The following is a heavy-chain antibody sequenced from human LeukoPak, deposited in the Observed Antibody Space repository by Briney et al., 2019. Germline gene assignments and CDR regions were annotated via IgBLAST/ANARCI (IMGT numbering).Heavy chain of an antibody. D-gene: IGHD6-13*01. CDR3: AKGAEYSSSWFDY. Sequence: GSSLGLSCAASGFTFDDYAMHWVRQAPGKGLEWVSGISWNSGSIGYADSVKGRFTISRDNAKNSLYLQMNSLRAEDMALYYCAKGAEYSSSWFDYCGQGTLVTVSS. V-gene: IGHV3-9*03. J-gene: IGHJ5*01. CDR1: GFTFDDYA. CDR2: ISWNSGSI.